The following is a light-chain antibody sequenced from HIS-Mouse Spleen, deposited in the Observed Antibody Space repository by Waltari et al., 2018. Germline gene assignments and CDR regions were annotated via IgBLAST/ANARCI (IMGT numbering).Light chain of an antibody. CDR2: KDS. V-gene: IGLV3-25*03. Sequence: SYELTQPPSVSVSPGQTARITCSGDALPKQFAYWYQQKPGQAPVLVIYKDSERPSGIPERFFGSSSGTTVTLTISGVQAEDEADYYCQSADSSGTGWVFGGGTKLTVL. J-gene: IGLJ3*02. CDR1: ALPKQF. CDR3: QSADSSGTGWV.